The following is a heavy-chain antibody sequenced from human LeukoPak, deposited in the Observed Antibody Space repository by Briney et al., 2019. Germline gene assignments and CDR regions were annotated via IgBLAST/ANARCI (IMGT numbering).Heavy chain of an antibody. D-gene: IGHD3-10*01. J-gene: IGHJ6*04. V-gene: IGHV3-21*01. CDR3: ARDGSGMTYYYGSGSSNEYYGMDV. Sequence: GGSLRLSCAASGFTFSSYSMNWVRQALGKGLEWVSSISSSSSYIYYADSVKGRFTISRDNAKNSLYLQMNSLRAEDTAVYYCARDGSGMTYYYGSGSSNEYYGMDVWGKGTTVTVSS. CDR1: GFTFSSYS. CDR2: ISSSSSYI.